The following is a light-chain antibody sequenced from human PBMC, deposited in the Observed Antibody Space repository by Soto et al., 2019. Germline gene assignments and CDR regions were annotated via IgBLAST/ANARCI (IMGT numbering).Light chain of an antibody. Sequence: EIVLTQSPATLSVSPGERVTLSCRASQSVSRRNLAWYQQKPGQAPRLLIYGASTRATDIPARFSGSGSGTEFTLTISSLQSEDFAVYYCQHFNNWPPWTFGQGTKLEIK. V-gene: IGKV3-15*01. CDR1: QSVSRRN. CDR3: QHFNNWPPWT. CDR2: GAS. J-gene: IGKJ1*01.